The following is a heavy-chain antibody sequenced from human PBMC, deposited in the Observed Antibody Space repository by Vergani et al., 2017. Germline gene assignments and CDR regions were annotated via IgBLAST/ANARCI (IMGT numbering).Heavy chain of an antibody. CDR2: IWLDGTNE. CDR3: VKAKNGDLLDVFDS. D-gene: IGHD3-10*01. V-gene: IGHV3-33*06. CDR1: GFNFRKFG. Sequence: VELVESGGGVVQPGKSLRLSCEASGFNFRKFGMHWVRQAPGKGLEWMAVIWLDGTNENYADSVKGRFFIPRDDSKDTVYLQLNSLSADDTAVYYCVKAKNGDLLDVFDSWGRGTKVTVSS. J-gene: IGHJ3*02.